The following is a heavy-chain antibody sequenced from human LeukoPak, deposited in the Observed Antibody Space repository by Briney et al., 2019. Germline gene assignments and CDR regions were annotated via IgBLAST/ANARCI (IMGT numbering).Heavy chain of an antibody. Sequence: GESLKISCNCSGYSFTSYWIGLVRQMPGKCLEWMGIIYPGDSDTRYSPSGQGQLTISAYKSISHAYLQWSSVKALETAMYYCARQWGYYYDSSGYHDGPIDYWGQGTMVTVSS. CDR2: IYPGDSDT. CDR1: GYSFTSYW. V-gene: IGHV5-51*01. D-gene: IGHD3-22*01. CDR3: ARQWGYYYDSSGYHDGPIDY. J-gene: IGHJ4*02.